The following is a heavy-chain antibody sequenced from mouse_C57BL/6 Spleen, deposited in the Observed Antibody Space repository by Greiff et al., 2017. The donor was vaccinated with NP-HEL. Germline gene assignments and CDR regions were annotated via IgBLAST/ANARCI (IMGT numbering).Heavy chain of an antibody. V-gene: IGHV3-6*01. CDR2: ISYDGSN. CDR3: ARDRDYDLDY. Sequence: DVQLQESGPGLVKPSQSLSLTCAVTGYSITSGYYWPWIRQFPGNTLAWMGYISYDGSNNYNPSLKNRISTTRDTSKNQFFLKLNSGTTCDTATYYWARDRDYDLDYWGQGTSLTVSS. J-gene: IGHJ2*03. CDR1: GYSITSGYY. D-gene: IGHD1-1*01.